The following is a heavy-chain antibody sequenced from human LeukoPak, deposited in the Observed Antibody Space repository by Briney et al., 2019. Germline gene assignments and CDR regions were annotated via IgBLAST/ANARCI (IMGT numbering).Heavy chain of an antibody. CDR2: FDPEDGEI. J-gene: IGHJ5*02. D-gene: IGHD1-26*01. Sequence: ASVKVSCKVSGYTLTELSMHWVRQAPGKGLEWMGGFDPEDGEIIYAQKFQGRVTMTEDTSTDTAYMELSSLRSEDTAVYYCATALTLVGAFDPWGQGTLVTVSS. V-gene: IGHV1-24*01. CDR1: GYTLTELS. CDR3: ATALTLVGAFDP.